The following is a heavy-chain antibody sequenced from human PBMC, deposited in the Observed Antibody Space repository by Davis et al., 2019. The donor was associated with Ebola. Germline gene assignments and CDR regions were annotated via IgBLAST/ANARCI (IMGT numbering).Heavy chain of an antibody. Sequence: HSQTLSLTCAISGDSVYGKNGAWNWIRQSPSRGLEWLGRTYYKSKWYNDYAVSVKSRITINPDTSKNQFSLQLNSVTAEDTAVYYCARGWLRTGFHYWGQGAPVTVSS. V-gene: IGHV6-1*01. CDR2: TYYKSKWYN. CDR3: ARGWLRTGFHY. D-gene: IGHD5-12*01. J-gene: IGHJ4*02. CDR1: GDSVYGKNGA.